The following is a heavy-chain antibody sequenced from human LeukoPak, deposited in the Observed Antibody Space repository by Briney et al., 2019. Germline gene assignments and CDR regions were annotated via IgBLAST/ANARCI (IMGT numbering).Heavy chain of an antibody. J-gene: IGHJ3*02. V-gene: IGHV3-53*01. D-gene: IGHD3-16*01. CDR1: GFTVSSDY. CDR3: ARDLGSWGNAFDI. CDR2: ISSGGDT. Sequence: PGGSLRPSCAASGFTVSSDYMSWVRQAPGKGLEWVSMISSGGDTYYADSVKGRFTISRDNSKNTLYLQMNSLRAEDTAVYYCARDLGSWGNAFDICGQGTMVTVSS.